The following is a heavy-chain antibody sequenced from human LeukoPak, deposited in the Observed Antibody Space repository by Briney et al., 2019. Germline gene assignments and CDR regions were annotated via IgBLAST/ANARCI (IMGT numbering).Heavy chain of an antibody. CDR2: NSAYNGNT. D-gene: IGHD3-16*01. V-gene: IGHV1-18*01. CDR3: VRDGGGLYYYYYMDV. CDR1: GYTFSHYG. Sequence: ASVKVSCKASGYTFSHYGINWVRQAPGQGLEWMGWNSAYNGNTNYAPNLQGRVTMTADTSTSIAYMELRSLRPDDTAVYYCVRDGGGLYYYYYMDVWGTGTTVTVSS. J-gene: IGHJ6*03.